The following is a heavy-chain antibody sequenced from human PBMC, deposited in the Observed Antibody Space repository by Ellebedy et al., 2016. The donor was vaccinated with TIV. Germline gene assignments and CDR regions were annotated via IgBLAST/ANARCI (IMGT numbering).Heavy chain of an antibody. J-gene: IGHJ5*02. CDR2: INPSGGST. CDR1: GYTFTSYY. V-gene: IGHV1-46*01. D-gene: IGHD3-3*01. Sequence: ASVKVSCXASGYTFTSYYMHWVRQAPGQGLEWMGIINPSGGSTSYAQKFQGRVTMTRDTSTSTVYMELSSLRSEDTAVYYCARSTMVLRFLEWPPLPARAPINPWGQGTLVTVSS. CDR3: ARSTMVLRFLEWPPLPARAPINP.